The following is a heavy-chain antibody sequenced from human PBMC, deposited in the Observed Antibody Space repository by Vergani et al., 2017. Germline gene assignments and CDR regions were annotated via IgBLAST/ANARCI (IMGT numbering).Heavy chain of an antibody. CDR1: GFSFGDDA. CDR3: SRPGYSNGQRDS. CDR2: LGKRDFGVTR. D-gene: IGHD4-11*01. V-gene: IGHV3-49*04. J-gene: IGHJ4*02. Sequence: EVQLVDSGGGLVQPGQSLRLSCTPSGFSFGDDALTWVRQVPGKGLEWVAFLGKRDFGVTRKYAPSVRGRFTISRDDSKSVAYLDMNNLKVEDTAIYCCSRPGYSNGQRDSWGQGTLVIVSS.